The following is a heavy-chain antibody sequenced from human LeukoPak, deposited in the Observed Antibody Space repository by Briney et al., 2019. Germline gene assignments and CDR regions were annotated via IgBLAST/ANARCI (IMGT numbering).Heavy chain of an antibody. CDR2: ISNSGNTI. CDR3: AKAGSGPDLDY. CDR1: GFTFSDYY. J-gene: IGHJ4*02. D-gene: IGHD3-3*01. V-gene: IGHV3-11*04. Sequence: GGSLRLSCAASGFTFSDYYMSWIRQAPGKGLEWVSYISNSGNTIYYADSVKGRFTISRDNAKNSLYLQMSSLRAEDTAVYYCAKAGSGPDLDYWGQGTLVTVSS.